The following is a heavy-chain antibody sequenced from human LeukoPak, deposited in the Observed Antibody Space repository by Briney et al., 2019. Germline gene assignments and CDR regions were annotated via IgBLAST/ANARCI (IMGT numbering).Heavy chain of an antibody. CDR2: ITSGGSSI. CDR1: GFTFSDYE. J-gene: IGHJ6*03. Sequence: GGSLRLSCAASGFTFSDYEMNWVRQAPGKGLEWVSYITSGGSSIYYADSVKGRFTISRDNAKDSLYLQMNSLRAEDTAVYYCASLRYYDFWSGYYYYYYMDVWGKGTTVTVSS. V-gene: IGHV3-48*03. CDR3: ASLRYYDFWSGYYYYYYMDV. D-gene: IGHD3-3*01.